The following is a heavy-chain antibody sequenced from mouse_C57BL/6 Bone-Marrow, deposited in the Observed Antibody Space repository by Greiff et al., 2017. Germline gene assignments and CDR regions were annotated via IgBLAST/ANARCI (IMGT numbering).Heavy chain of an antibody. CDR1: GFTFSSYG. CDR2: ISSGGSYT. V-gene: IGHV5-6*01. Sequence: EVQRVESGGDLVKPGGSLKLSCAASGFTFSSYGMSWVRQTPDKGLALVATISSGGSYTYYPDSVKGRFTISRDNAKNTMYLQMSSLESEDTAMYYCAREAYWGQGTLVTVSA. J-gene: IGHJ3*01. CDR3: AREAY.